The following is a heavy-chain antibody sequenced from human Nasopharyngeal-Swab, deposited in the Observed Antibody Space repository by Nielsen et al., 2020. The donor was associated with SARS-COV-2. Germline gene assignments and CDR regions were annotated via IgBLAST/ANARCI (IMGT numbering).Heavy chain of an antibody. V-gene: IGHV3-7*04. J-gene: IGHJ4*02. CDR3: AREAYYNAVDY. Sequence: GKSLKISCAASGFTFSGYWMSWVRQAPGKGPEWVANIKQDGSEKKYVDSVKGRFTISRDDATNSLHLQMNNLRVEDTAVYYCAREAYYNAVDYWGQGTLVTVSS. CDR2: IKQDGSEK. CDR1: GFTFSGYW. D-gene: IGHD2-8*01.